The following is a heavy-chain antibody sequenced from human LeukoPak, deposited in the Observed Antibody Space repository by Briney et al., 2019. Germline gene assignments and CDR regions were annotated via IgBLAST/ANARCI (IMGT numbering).Heavy chain of an antibody. CDR2: IIPIFGTA. CDR3: AMVRGEDAFDI. J-gene: IGHJ3*02. D-gene: IGHD3-10*01. Sequence: SVKASCKASGGTFSSYAISWVRQAPGQGLEWMGGIIPIFGTANYAQKFQGRVTITADKSTSTAYMELSSLRSEDTAVYYCAMVRGEDAFDIWGQGTMVTVSS. V-gene: IGHV1-69*06. CDR1: GGTFSSYA.